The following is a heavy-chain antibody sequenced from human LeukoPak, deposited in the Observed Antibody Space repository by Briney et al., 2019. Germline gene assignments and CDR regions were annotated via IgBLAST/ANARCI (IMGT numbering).Heavy chain of an antibody. V-gene: IGHV3-64*01. J-gene: IGHJ3*02. CDR1: GFTFSNSG. D-gene: IGHD1-26*01. CDR3: ARAPIVGARGAFDI. CDR2: ISSNGGST. Sequence: GGSLRLSCAASGFTFSNSGMHWVRQAPAKGLEYVSAISSNGGSTFYANSVKGRFTVSRDNSKNTLFLQMGSLRTEDTAVYYCARAPIVGARGAFDIWGQGTMVTVSS.